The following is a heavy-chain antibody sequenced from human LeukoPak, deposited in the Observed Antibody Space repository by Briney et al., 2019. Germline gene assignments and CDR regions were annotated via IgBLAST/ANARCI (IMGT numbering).Heavy chain of an antibody. Sequence: GASVKVSCKASGYTFSSSYMHWVRQAPGQGLEWMGIINPSSSTTRYAQMFQGRVTMTRDMSTSIVYMELSSLRSDDTAVYFCARGRTTVTSVFDYWGQGTLVTISS. D-gene: IGHD4-11*01. J-gene: IGHJ4*02. CDR2: INPSSSTT. CDR1: GYTFSSSY. CDR3: ARGRTTVTSVFDY. V-gene: IGHV1-46*01.